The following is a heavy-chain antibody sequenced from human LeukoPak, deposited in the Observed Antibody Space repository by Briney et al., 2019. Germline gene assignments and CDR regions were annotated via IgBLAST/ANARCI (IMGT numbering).Heavy chain of an antibody. CDR3: ARDLSSDWAYDAFDI. Sequence: PGGSLRLSCAASGFTFSDYSMNWVRQAPGKGLEWVSYITSTATTIYYADSVKGRFTISRDNTKNSLYLQMNSLRAEDTAVYYCARDLSSDWAYDAFDIWGQGTMVTVSS. V-gene: IGHV3-48*04. J-gene: IGHJ3*02. CDR1: GFTFSDYS. D-gene: IGHD6-19*01. CDR2: ITSTATTI.